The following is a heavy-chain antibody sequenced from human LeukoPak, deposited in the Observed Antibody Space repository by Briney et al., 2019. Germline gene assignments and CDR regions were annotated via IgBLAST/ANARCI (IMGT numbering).Heavy chain of an antibody. CDR3: ARDLPSTGHRAFDP. CDR2: IYTSGST. D-gene: IGHD1-14*01. V-gene: IGHV4-4*07. CDR1: GGSISSYY. Sequence: SETLSLTCTVSGGSISSYYWSWIRQPAGKGLEWIGRIYTSGSTNYNPSLKSRVTMSVDTSKNQFSLKLSSVTAADTAVYYCARDLPSTGHRAFDPWGQGTLVTVSS. J-gene: IGHJ5*02.